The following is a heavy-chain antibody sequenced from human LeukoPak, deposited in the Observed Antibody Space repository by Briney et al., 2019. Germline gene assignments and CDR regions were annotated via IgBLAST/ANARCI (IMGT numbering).Heavy chain of an antibody. CDR2: IIPIFGTA. D-gene: IGHD2-2*01. CDR3: ARGEYQLLGDAFDT. V-gene: IGHV1-69*01. CDR1: GGTFTSYA. Sequence: SVKVSCKASGGTFTSYAISWVRQAPGQGLEWMGGIIPIFGTANYAQKFQGRVTITADESTSTAYMELSSLRSEDTAVYYCARGEYQLLGDAFDTWGQGTMVTVSS. J-gene: IGHJ3*02.